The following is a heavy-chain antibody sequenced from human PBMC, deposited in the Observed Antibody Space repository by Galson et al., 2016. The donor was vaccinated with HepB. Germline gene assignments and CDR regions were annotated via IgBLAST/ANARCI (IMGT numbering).Heavy chain of an antibody. CDR1: GFSFISSW. V-gene: IGHV3-74*01. CDR2: INGDGFST. Sequence: SLRLSCAASGFSFISSWMHWVRQAPGKGLVWVSRINGDGFSTAYADSVKGRFTISRDNGNNTVFLQINSLRAEDTAMYYCARGNWPRAFDTWGHGTAVTVSS. J-gene: IGHJ3*02. CDR3: ARGNWPRAFDT.